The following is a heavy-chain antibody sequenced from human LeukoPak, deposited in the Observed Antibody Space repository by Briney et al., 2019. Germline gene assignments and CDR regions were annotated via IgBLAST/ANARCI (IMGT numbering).Heavy chain of an antibody. V-gene: IGHV3-23*01. CDR2: ISGTGGGT. CDR3: VRRILGAAGAFDI. D-gene: IGHD2-21*01. CDR1: GFTFSSHP. Sequence: GGSLRLSCAASGFTFSSHPMAWVRQAPGKGLEWVSSISGTGGGTYFADSVEGRFTISRDNSRSTLHLQMNSLRAEDTAVYYCVRRILGAAGAFDIWGQGTVVTVSS. J-gene: IGHJ3*02.